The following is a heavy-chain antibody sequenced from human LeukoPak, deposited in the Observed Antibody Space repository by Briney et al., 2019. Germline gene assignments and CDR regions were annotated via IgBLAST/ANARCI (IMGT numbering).Heavy chain of an antibody. D-gene: IGHD2-8*02. Sequence: ASVKVSCKASGYTFTSYAMNWARQAPGQGLEWMGWINTNTGNPTYAQGFTGRFVFSLDTSASTAYLQISSLKAEDTAVYYCAGKIAWWALDIWGQGTMVTVSS. CDR1: GYTFTSYA. CDR3: AGKIAWWALDI. J-gene: IGHJ3*02. V-gene: IGHV7-4-1*02. CDR2: INTNTGNP.